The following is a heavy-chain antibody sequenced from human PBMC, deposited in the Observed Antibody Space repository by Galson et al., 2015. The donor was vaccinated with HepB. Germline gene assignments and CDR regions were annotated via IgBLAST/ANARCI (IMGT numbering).Heavy chain of an antibody. D-gene: IGHD7-27*01. CDR3: AKGSAVSGDPYYYSYMDV. J-gene: IGHJ6*03. CDR1: GFTFDDYA. CDR2: INWNSGSV. Sequence: SLRLSCAASGFTFDDYAMHWVRQAPGKGLEWVSGINWNSGSVGYADSVKGRVTISRDNAKNSLYLQMNSLRAEDTALYYCAKGSAVSGDPYYYSYMDVWGKGTTVTVSS. V-gene: IGHV3-9*01.